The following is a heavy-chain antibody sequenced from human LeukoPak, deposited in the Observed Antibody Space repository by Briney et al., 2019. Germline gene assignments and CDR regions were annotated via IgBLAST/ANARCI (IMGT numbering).Heavy chain of an antibody. J-gene: IGHJ4*02. D-gene: IGHD2-2*01. Sequence: ASMKVSCKASGYTFTSYYMHWVRQAPGQGLEWMGIINPSGGSTSYAQKFQGRVTKTRDTSTSTAYMELSGLRFDDTAVYYCARDGEVRQGHCSTTSCPVDYWGQGTLITVSS. CDR3: ARDGEVRQGHCSTTSCPVDY. CDR1: GYTFTSYY. CDR2: INPSGGST. V-gene: IGHV1-46*01.